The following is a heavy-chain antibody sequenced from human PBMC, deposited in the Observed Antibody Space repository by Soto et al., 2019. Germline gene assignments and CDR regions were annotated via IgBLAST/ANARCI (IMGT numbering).Heavy chain of an antibody. J-gene: IGHJ4*02. CDR2: ISWDDDK. CDR3: AHRVLRTVFGLVTTTAIYFDF. Sequence: QITLNESGPTQVKPRQTLTLTCTFSGFSLTTSGVGVGWIRQSPGKAPEWLALISWDDDKRYSPSLKSRLTITKDTSQNQVVLTMADLDPADTATYYCAHRVLRTVFGLVTTTAIYFDFWGQGTPVAVSS. CDR1: GFSLTTSGVG. V-gene: IGHV2-5*02. D-gene: IGHD3-3*01.